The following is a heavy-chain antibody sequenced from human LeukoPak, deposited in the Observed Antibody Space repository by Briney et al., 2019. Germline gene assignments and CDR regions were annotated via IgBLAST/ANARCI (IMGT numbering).Heavy chain of an antibody. CDR1: GGSFSGYY. CDR3: ARTGGYDYSSLVY. CDR2: INHSGST. D-gene: IGHD5-12*01. V-gene: IGHV4-34*01. Sequence: SETLSLTCAVYGGSFSGYYWSWIRQPPGKGLEWIGEINHSGSTNYNPSLKSRVTISVDTSKNQFSLKLSSVTAADTAVYYCARTGGYDYSSLVYWSQGTLVTVSS. J-gene: IGHJ4*02.